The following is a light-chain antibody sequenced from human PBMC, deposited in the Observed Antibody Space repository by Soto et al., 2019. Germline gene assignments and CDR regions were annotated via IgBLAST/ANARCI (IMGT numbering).Light chain of an antibody. Sequence: QSVLTQPASVSGSPVQSITISCTGTSSDFGGYNYVSWYQQHPGKAPKLMIYDVSNRPSGVSNRFSGSKSGNTASLTISGLQAEDEADYYCSSYTSTSALYVFGTGTKVTV. V-gene: IGLV2-14*01. J-gene: IGLJ1*01. CDR2: DVS. CDR3: SSYTSTSALYV. CDR1: SSDFGGYNY.